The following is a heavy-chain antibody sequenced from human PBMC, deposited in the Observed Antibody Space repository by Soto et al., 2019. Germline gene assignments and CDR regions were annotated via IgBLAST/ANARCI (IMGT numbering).Heavy chain of an antibody. V-gene: IGHV3-30-3*01. CDR1: GFTFSSYA. CDR2: ISYDGSNK. CDR3: AKDRRIRGYSGYDYYFDY. Sequence: GGSLRLSCAASGFTFSSYAMHWVRQAPGKGLEWVAVISYDGSNKYYADSVKGRFTISRDNSKNTLYLQMNSLRAEDTAVYYCAKDRRIRGYSGYDYYFDYWGQGTLVTVSS. J-gene: IGHJ4*02. D-gene: IGHD5-12*01.